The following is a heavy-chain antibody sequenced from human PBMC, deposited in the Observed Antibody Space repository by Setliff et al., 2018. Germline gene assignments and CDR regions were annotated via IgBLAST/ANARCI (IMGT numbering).Heavy chain of an antibody. Sequence: ASETLSLTCTVSGGSVSNSGFFWGWLRQAPGKGLEWIGNIYDSGAAKYDPSLKSRVTMSVDTSKTQFSLKLNSMATADTAVYYCARGGTYRYFDYWGQGTLVTVSS. V-gene: IGHV4-61*08. CDR2: IYDSGAA. CDR3: ARGGTYRYFDY. CDR1: GGSVSNSGFF. J-gene: IGHJ4*02.